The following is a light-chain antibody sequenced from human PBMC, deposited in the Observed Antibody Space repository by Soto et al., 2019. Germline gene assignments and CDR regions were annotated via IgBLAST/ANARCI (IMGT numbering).Light chain of an antibody. Sequence: ALPHPPSVSAAPGHKFTFSCSASSSNIGKNYVSWYQQDPGTAPKLFIYEDNKRRSGIPDRFSGSKSGTSASLAITGLQTGDEADYYCGTWDSSMSVFVFGTGTKVTVL. CDR3: GTWDSSMSVFV. CDR2: EDN. J-gene: IGLJ1*01. CDR1: SSNIGKNY. V-gene: IGLV1-51*01.